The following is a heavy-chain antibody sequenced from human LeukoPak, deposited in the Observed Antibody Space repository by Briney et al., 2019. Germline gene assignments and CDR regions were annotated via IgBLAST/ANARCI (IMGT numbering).Heavy chain of an antibody. CDR1: GFTFSSYW. J-gene: IGHJ3*02. D-gene: IGHD1-26*01. CDR2: IKQDGSEK. Sequence: GGSLRLSCAASGFTFSSYWMSWVRHAPGKGREWVANIKQDGSEKYYVDSVKGRGTISRDNAKNSLYLQMNSLRAEDTAVYYCARAGGTHYGIAFDIWGQGTMVTVSS. CDR3: ARAGGTHYGIAFDI. V-gene: IGHV3-7*01.